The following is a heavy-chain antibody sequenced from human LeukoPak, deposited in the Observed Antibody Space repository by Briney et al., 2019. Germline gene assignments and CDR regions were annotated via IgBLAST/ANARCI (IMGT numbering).Heavy chain of an antibody. CDR1: GGSISGFY. CDR3: ARLRPTYYYDSSSADAFDI. Sequence: SETLSLTCTVSGGSISGFYWSWIRQPPGKGLEWIGYIYYTGSTNYNSSLKSRVTISVDTSKNQFSLKLSSVTAADTAVYYCARLRPTYYYDSSSADAFDIWGQGTMVTVSS. V-gene: IGHV4-59*12. CDR2: IYYTGST. D-gene: IGHD3-22*01. J-gene: IGHJ3*02.